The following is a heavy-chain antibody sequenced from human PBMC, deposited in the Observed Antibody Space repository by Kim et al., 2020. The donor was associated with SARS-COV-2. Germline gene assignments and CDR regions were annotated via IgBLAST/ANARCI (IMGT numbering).Heavy chain of an antibody. CDR3: ARRVAVAGNKDAFDI. Sequence: PSFQGQVTISADKSISTAYLQWSSLKASDTAMYYCARRVAVAGNKDAFDIWGQGTMVTVSA. D-gene: IGHD6-19*01. J-gene: IGHJ3*02. V-gene: IGHV5-51*01.